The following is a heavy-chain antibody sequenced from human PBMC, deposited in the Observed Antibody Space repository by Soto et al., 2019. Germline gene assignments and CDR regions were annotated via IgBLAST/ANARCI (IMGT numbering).Heavy chain of an antibody. CDR2: ISYDGSTI. J-gene: IGHJ4*02. CDR3: AKPSQPYSAPYYFDY. CDR1: GFTFSNYG. Sequence: SLRLSCAASGFTFSNYGMHWVRQAPGKGLEWVAIISYDGSTIYYADSVKGRFTISRDNSKNTLYLQLNTLRTEDTAVYYCAKPSQPYSAPYYFDYWGQGTLVTVSS. V-gene: IGHV3-30*18. D-gene: IGHD4-4*01.